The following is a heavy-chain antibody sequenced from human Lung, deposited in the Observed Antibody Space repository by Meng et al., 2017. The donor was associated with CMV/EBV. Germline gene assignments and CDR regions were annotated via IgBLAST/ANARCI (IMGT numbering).Heavy chain of an antibody. CDR3: AKAHNLYYYYGLDV. CDR2: IYPGDSET. V-gene: IGHV5-51*01. J-gene: IGHJ6*02. CDR1: GFSFTNSS. D-gene: IGHD5-24*01. Sequence: GESXKISCTASGFSFTNSSVSWVRQTPGKGLEWMAFIYPGDSETNYSAAFQGQLTISADNSISTAYLQWSSLKASDTAMYYCAKAHNLYYYYGLDVWGQGXTVTVSS.